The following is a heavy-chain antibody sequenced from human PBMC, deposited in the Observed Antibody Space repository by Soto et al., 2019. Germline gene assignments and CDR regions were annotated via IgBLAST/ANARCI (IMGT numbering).Heavy chain of an antibody. Sequence: GGSMRLSCAASGFTFNTYAMSWVRQAPGKGLEWVSTTSGSGGGRHYADSVTGRFTISRDNSKNTLYLQMHSLRAADTAVYFCARGRYCLTGRCFPNWFDSWGQGALVTVSS. CDR1: GFTFNTYA. D-gene: IGHD7-27*01. V-gene: IGHV3-23*01. CDR2: TSGSGGGR. J-gene: IGHJ5*01. CDR3: ARGRYCLTGRCFPNWFDS.